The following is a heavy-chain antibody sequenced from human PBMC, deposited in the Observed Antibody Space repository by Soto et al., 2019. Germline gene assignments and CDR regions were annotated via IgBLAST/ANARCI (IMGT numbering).Heavy chain of an antibody. CDR1: GYTFTGYY. CDR2: INPNSGGT. Sequence: VKVSCKASGYTFTGYYTHWVRQAPGQGLEWMGWINPNSGGTNYAQKFQGRVSMTRDTSISTAYMELSRLRSDDTAVYYCARAKSYSNLFDYWGQGTLVTVSS. V-gene: IGHV1-2*02. CDR3: ARAKSYSNLFDY. J-gene: IGHJ4*02. D-gene: IGHD4-4*01.